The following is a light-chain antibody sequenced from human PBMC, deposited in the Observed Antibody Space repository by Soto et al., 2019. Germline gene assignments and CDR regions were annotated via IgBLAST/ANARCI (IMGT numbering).Light chain of an antibody. J-gene: IGKJ4*01. CDR3: QKHNAAPLT. CDR1: QGIGNY. CDR2: TSS. V-gene: IGKV1-27*01. Sequence: DIHMTRSPSSLSSSVGDRVTITFRASQGIGNYLAWYQQKPGKVPKLLIYTSSTLQSGVPSRFSGSGSGTDFTLTISNLQPEDVATYYCQKHNAAPLTFGGGTKVDIK.